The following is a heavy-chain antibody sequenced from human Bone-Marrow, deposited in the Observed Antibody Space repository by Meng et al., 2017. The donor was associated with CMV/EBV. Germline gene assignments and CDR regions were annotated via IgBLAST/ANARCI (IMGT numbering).Heavy chain of an antibody. V-gene: IGHV4-38-2*02. Sequence: GSLRLSCTVSGYSISSGYYWGWIRQPPGKGLEWIGSIYHSGSTYYNPSLKSRVTISVDTSKNQFSLKLSSVTAADTAVYYCARALYDILTGYNNWFAPWGQRNLVNVAS. CDR1: GYSISSGYY. D-gene: IGHD3-9*01. CDR3: ARALYDILTGYNNWFAP. CDR2: IYHSGST. J-gene: IGHJ5*02.